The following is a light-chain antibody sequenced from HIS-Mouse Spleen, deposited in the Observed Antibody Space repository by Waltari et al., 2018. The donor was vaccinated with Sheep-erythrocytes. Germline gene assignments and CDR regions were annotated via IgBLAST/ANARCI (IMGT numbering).Light chain of an antibody. CDR1: NIGSKS. CDR2: DDG. CDR3: QVWDSSSDHPV. Sequence: SYVLTQPPSVSVAPGKTARITCGGNNIGSKSVHWYQQKPGQAPVLVVYDDGDRPSGSPERFSGSNSGNTATLTISRVEAGDEADYYCQVWDSSSDHPVFGGGTKLTVL. J-gene: IGLJ2*01. V-gene: IGLV3-21*03.